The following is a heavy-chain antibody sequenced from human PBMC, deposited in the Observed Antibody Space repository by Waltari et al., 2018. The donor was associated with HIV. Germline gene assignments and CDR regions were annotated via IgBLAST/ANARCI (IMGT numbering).Heavy chain of an antibody. CDR1: GFTFSSYG. V-gene: IGHV3-30*02. CDR3: AKGAENIVGATTVGNYFDY. Sequence: QVQLVESGGGVVQPGGSLRLSCAASGFTFSSYGMHWVRQAPGKGLEWVAFIRYDGSNKYYADSVKGRFTISRDNSKNTLYLQMNSLRAEDTAVYYCAKGAENIVGATTVGNYFDYWGQGTLVTVSS. J-gene: IGHJ4*02. CDR2: IRYDGSNK. D-gene: IGHD1-26*01.